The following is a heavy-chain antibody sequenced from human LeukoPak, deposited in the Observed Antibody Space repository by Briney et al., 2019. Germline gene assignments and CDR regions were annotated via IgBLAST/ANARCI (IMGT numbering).Heavy chain of an antibody. Sequence: GGSLRLSCAASGFTVSDNYMSWVRQAPGKGLEWVSVIYSGGSTYYADSVKGRFSISRDNSKNTLYLQMNSLRAEDTAVYYCARAAGGGGNRFDYWGQGTLVTISS. CDR2: IYSGGST. CDR1: GFTVSDNY. D-gene: IGHD4-23*01. CDR3: ARAAGGGGNRFDY. V-gene: IGHV3-53*01. J-gene: IGHJ4*02.